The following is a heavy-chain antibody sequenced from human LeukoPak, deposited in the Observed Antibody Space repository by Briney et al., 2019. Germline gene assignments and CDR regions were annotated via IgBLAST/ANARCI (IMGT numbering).Heavy chain of an antibody. J-gene: IGHJ4*02. V-gene: IGHV3-23*01. CDR1: GFTFSTYA. D-gene: IGHD1-1*01. CDR2: ISNSGGGT. CDR3: ARDQVLYFDY. Sequence: PGGSLRLSCAASGFTFSTYAMSWVRQAPGKGLEWVSAISNSGGGTYYADSVKGRFTISRDNSKNTLYLQMNSLRAEDTAVYYCARDQVLYFDYWGQGTLVTVSS.